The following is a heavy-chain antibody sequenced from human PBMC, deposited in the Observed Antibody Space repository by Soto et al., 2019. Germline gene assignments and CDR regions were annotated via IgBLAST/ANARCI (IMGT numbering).Heavy chain of an antibody. V-gene: IGHV3-64*01. D-gene: IGHD5-12*01. CDR1: GFTFSSYV. CDR3: ATSRYSRYSRSFLADAFDI. Sequence: GGSLRLSCAASGFTFSSYVMHWVRQAPGKGLEYVSAISSNGGGTYYANSVKGRFTISRDNSKNTLYLQMGSLRAEDMAVYYCATSRYSRYSRSFLADAFDIWGQGTMVTVSS. J-gene: IGHJ3*02. CDR2: ISSNGGGT.